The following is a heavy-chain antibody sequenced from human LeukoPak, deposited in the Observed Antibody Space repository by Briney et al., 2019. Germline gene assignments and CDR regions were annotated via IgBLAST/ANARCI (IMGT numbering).Heavy chain of an antibody. J-gene: IGHJ3*02. D-gene: IGHD2-2*01. CDR3: ARWAAIRASAFDI. V-gene: IGHV3-53*01. CDR2: IYLDGST. Sequence: GGSLRLSCVASGCTVSSNYMTWVRQAPGKGPEWVSDIYLDGSTYSADSLKSRFTTSRDPSKNTLYLQMNSLRAEDTAVYYCARWAAIRASAFDIWGQGTMVIVSS. CDR1: GCTVSSNY.